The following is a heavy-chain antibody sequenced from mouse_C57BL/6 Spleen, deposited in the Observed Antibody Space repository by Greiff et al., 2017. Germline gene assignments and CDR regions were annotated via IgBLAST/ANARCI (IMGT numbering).Heavy chain of an antibody. Sequence: VQLQQPGAELVKPGASVKMSCKASGYTFTGYWINWVKQRPGQGLEWIGDIYPGSGSTNYNEKFKSKATLTVDTSSSTAYMQLSSLTSEDSAVYYCAREGYGSSSYYFDYWGQGTTLTVSS. CDR2: IYPGSGST. V-gene: IGHV1-55*01. D-gene: IGHD1-1*01. CDR1: GYTFTGYW. J-gene: IGHJ2*01. CDR3: AREGYGSSSYYFDY.